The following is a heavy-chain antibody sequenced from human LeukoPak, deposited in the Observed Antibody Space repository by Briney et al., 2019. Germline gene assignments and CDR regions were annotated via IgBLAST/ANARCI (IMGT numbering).Heavy chain of an antibody. CDR3: ARNHDYDILTGYEYFQH. CDR1: GYTFTSYG. CDR2: IIPILGIA. V-gene: IGHV1-69*04. J-gene: IGHJ1*01. D-gene: IGHD3-9*01. Sequence: SVKVSCKASGYTFTSYGISWVRQAPGQGLEWMGRIIPILGIANYAQKFQGRVTITADKSTSTAYMELSSLRSEDTAVYYCARNHDYDILTGYEYFQHWGQGTLVTVSS.